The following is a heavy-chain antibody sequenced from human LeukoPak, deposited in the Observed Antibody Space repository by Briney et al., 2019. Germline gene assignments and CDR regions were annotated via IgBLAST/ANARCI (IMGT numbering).Heavy chain of an antibody. CDR3: AREGNRSSDSSASYPLDY. CDR1: GYTFSSND. V-gene: IGHV1-8*01. D-gene: IGHD1-26*01. J-gene: IGHJ4*02. CDR2: MNPHSGNT. Sequence: ASVKVSCKASGYTFSSNDMNWVRQATGQGLEWMGWMNPHSGNTGYAQKFQGRVTITRNSSISTAYMELSSLRSEDTAVYYCAREGNRSSDSSASYPLDYWGQGTLVTVSS.